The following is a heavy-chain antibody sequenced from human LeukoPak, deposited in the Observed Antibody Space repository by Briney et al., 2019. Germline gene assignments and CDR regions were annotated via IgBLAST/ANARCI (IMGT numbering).Heavy chain of an antibody. CDR1: GFTFSSYA. CDR3: ARGEDYYYYYMDV. CDR2: ISYDGSNK. V-gene: IGHV3-30-3*01. Sequence: GGSLRLSCAASGFTFSSYAMHWVRQAPGKGLEWVALISYDGSNKYYADSVKGRFTISRDNSENTLYLQMNSLRAEDTAVFYCARGEDYYYYYMDVWGKGTTVTVSS. J-gene: IGHJ6*03.